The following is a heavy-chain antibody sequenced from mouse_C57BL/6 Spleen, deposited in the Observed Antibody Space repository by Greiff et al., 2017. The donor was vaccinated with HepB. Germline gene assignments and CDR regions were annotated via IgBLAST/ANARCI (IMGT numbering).Heavy chain of an antibody. CDR1: GFTFSDYG. CDR3: ARDSLYAMDY. V-gene: IGHV5-17*01. CDR2: ISSGSSTI. Sequence: EVMLVESGGGLVKPGGSLKLSCAASGFTFSDYGMHWVRQAPEKGLEWVAYISSGSSTIYYADTVKGRFTISRDNAKNTLFLQMTSLRSEDTAVYYCARDSLYAMDYWGQGTSVTVSS. J-gene: IGHJ4*01. D-gene: IGHD6-1*01.